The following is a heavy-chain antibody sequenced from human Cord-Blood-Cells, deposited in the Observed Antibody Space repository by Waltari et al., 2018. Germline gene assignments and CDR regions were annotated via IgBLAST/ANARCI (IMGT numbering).Heavy chain of an antibody. V-gene: IGHV1-8*03. CDR1: GYTFTSYD. J-gene: IGHJ3*02. Sequence: QVQLVQSGAEVKKPGASVKVSCKASGYTFTSYDINWVRQATGQGLEWMGWMIPNSSNTGYAQKFQGRVTITRNTSISTAYMELSSLRSEDTAVYYCARAPSFYGDYAFDIWGQGTMVTVSS. D-gene: IGHD4-17*01. CDR3: ARAPSFYGDYAFDI. CDR2: MIPNSSNT.